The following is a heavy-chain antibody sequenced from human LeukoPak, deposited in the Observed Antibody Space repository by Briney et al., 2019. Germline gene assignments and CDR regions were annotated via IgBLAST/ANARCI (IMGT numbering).Heavy chain of an antibody. J-gene: IGHJ5*02. CDR2: ISWNSGSI. Sequence: PGGSLRLSCAASGFTFDDYAMHWVRQAPGKGLEWVSGISWNSGSIGYADSVKGRFTISRDNSKNSLYLQMNSLRTEDTALSKDILADSLDPWGQGTLVTVSS. D-gene: IGHD3-3*02. V-gene: IGHV3-9*01. CDR1: GFTFDDYA. CDR3: ILADSLDP.